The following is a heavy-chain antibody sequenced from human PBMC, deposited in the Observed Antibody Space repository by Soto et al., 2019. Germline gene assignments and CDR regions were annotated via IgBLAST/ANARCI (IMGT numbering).Heavy chain of an antibody. D-gene: IGHD1-1*01. CDR2: ISYDGSNK. V-gene: IGHV3-30*18. J-gene: IGHJ4*02. CDR1: GFTFSSYG. Sequence: GGSLRLSCAASGFTFSSYGMHWVRQAPGKGLEWVAVISYDGSNKYYADSVKGRFTISRDNSKNTLYLQMNSLRAEDTAVYYCAKHLTPVQGHNNYDYWGQGSLVTVSS. CDR3: AKHLTPVQGHNNYDY.